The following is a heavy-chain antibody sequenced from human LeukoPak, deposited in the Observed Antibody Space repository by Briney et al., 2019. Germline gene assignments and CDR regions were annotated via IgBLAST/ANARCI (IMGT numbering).Heavy chain of an antibody. CDR1: GFTFSSYN. V-gene: IGHV3-48*02. J-gene: IGHJ3*02. D-gene: IGHD3-16*01. CDR3: AREDLALGAFDI. Sequence: GGSLRLSCAASGFTFSSYNINWVCQAPGKGLEWVSYISSNSSTMYYADSVKGRFTISRENARNSLYLQMNSLRDEDTAVYYCAREDLALGAFDIWGQGTMVTVSS. CDR2: ISSNSSTM.